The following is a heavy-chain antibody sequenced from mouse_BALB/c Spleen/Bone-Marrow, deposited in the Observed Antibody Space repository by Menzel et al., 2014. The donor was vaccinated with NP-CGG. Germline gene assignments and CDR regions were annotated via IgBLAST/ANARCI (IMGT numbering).Heavy chain of an antibody. CDR2: INPYNDGT. CDR3: ARPRGNYVLYAIDC. D-gene: IGHD2-1*01. Sequence: LVESGPGLVKPGASVKMSCKASGYTFTSYVMHWVLQKPGQGLEWIGYINPYNDGTKYNEKFKGKATLTSVKSSSTAYMELSSRTSEDSAVYYCARPRGNYVLYAIDCWGQGTSVTITS. V-gene: IGHV1-14*01. CDR1: GYTFTSYV. J-gene: IGHJ4*01.